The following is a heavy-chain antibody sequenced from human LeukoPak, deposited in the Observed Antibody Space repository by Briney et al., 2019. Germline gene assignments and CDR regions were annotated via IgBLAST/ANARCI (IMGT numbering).Heavy chain of an antibody. CDR1: GLTFSTSG. D-gene: IGHD1-14*01. J-gene: IGHJ4*02. Sequence: PGGSLRLSCTASGLTFSTSGFNWVRQAPGKGLEWVASIGRTGSDRYHADSIKGRFTISRDNANHFLYLQMNSLRAEDTAVYYCATETNGRHYDYWGQGNLLTVSS. CDR2: IGRTGSDR. CDR3: ATETNGRHYDY. V-gene: IGHV3-21*06.